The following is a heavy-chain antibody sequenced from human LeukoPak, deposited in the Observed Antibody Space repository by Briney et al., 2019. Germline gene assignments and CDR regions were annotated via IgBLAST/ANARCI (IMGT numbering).Heavy chain of an antibody. CDR1: GFTFNNYG. V-gene: IGHV3-30*02. J-gene: IGHJ6*03. D-gene: IGHD5-12*01. Sequence: GGSLRLSCAASGFTFNNYGMHWVRQAPGKGLEWVAFIRFDGSNKDYGDSVKGRFTISRDNPKNTLYMQMSSLRAEDTAVYYCAKDNGYGGNYYYMDVWGKGTTVTVSS. CDR3: AKDNGYGGNYYYMDV. CDR2: IRFDGSNK.